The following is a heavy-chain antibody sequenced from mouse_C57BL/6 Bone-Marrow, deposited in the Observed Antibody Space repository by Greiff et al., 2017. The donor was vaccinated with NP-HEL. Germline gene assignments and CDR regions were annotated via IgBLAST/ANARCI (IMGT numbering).Heavy chain of an antibody. V-gene: IGHV3-5*01. J-gene: IGHJ4*01. CDR3: ARDGGLRRGYYAMDY. D-gene: IGHD2-4*01. CDR1: GISITTGNYR. CDR2: IYYSGTI. Sequence: EVQLQESGPGLVKPSQTVFLTCTVTGISITTGNYRWSWIRQFPGNKLEWIGYIYYSGTITYNPSLTSRTTITRDTPKNQFFLEMNSLTAEDTATYYCARDGGLRRGYYAMDYWGQGTSVTVSS.